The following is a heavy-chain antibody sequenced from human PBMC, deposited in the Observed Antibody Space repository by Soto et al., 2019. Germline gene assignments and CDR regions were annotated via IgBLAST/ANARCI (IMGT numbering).Heavy chain of an antibody. Sequence: QVQLVESGGGVVRPGRSLRLSCAASGFIFSSYAMQWVRQAPGKGLEWVAVTSHDGNKKYYADSVEGRFTISRDNSKNTLYLYMSSLRAEDTAVYYCADLRYFDWGQGTMVTVSP. CDR2: TSHDGNKK. CDR1: GFIFSSYA. J-gene: IGHJ3*01. CDR3: ADLRYFD. D-gene: IGHD3-9*01. V-gene: IGHV3-30*04.